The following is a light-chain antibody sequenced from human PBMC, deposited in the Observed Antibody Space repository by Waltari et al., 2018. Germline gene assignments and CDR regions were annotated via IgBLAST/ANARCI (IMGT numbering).Light chain of an antibody. CDR1: SGHSTTL. CDR3: QTGGHGTWV. J-gene: IGLJ3*02. V-gene: IGLV4-69*01. CDR2: VNSDGSH. Sequence: QLVLTQSPSASASLGASIKLTCTLSSGHSTTLIAWLQPQQPEKGPRYLMKVNSDGSHSRGDGIPDRFSGSSSGAERYLTISSLQSEDEADYYCQTGGHGTWVFGGGTKLTVL.